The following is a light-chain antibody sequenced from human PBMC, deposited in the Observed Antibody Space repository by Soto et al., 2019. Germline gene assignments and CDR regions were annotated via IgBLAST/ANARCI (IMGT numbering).Light chain of an antibody. CDR2: GAS. J-gene: IGKJ2*01. Sequence: EIVLTQSPGTLSLSPGERATLSCRASQSVSSSYLAWYQQKPGQAPRVLVYGASSRATGIPDRFSGSGSGTDFTLTISRLEPEDFAVYYCQQYGSSSYTFGPGTKLEIK. CDR1: QSVSSSY. CDR3: QQYGSSSYT. V-gene: IGKV3-20*01.